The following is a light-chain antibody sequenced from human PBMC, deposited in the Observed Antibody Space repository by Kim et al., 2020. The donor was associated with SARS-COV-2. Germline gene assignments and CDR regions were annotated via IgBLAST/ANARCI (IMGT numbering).Light chain of an antibody. CDR3: LQFGNSLPWT. J-gene: IGKJ1*01. Sequence: EIVLRRPQGTWSWSPGEGATLSCRPSQSFDSLYLSGYQQKLGQAPRLLIYASSRRATGVPDRFSGSGSGTDFTLTISRLEPEDFAVYYCLQFGNSLPWTFGQGTKVDIK. V-gene: IGKV3-20*01. CDR1: QSFDSLY. CDR2: ASS.